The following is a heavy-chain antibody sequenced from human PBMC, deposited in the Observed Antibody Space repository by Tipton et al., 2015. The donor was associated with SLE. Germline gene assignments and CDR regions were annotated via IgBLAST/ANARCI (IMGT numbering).Heavy chain of an antibody. CDR3: ARSLYYDSSGYPYV. Sequence: QLVQSGGGVVQPGRSLRLSCAASGFTFSRYAMHWVRQAPGKGLEWVAVISYDGSNKYYADSVKGRFTISRDNSKNTLYLQMNSLRAEDTAVYYCARSLYYDSSGYPYVWGQGTLVTVSS. CDR1: GFTFSRYA. V-gene: IGHV3-30*04. D-gene: IGHD3-22*01. J-gene: IGHJ4*02. CDR2: ISYDGSNK.